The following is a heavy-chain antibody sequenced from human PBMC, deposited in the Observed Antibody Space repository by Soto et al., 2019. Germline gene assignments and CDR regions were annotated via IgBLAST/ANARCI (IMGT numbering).Heavy chain of an antibody. CDR2: IYYSGST. Sequence: ASETLSLTCTVSGGSISSGGYYWSWIRQHPGKGLEWIGYIYYSGSTYYNPSLKSRVTISVDTSKNQFSLKLSSVTAADTAVYYCARATTRNYYMDVWGKGTTVTVS. J-gene: IGHJ6*03. D-gene: IGHD4-4*01. CDR1: GGSISSGGYY. CDR3: ARATTRNYYMDV. V-gene: IGHV4-31*03.